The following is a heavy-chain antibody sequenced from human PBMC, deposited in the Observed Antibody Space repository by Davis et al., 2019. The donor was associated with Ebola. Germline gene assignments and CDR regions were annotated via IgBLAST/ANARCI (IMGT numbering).Heavy chain of an antibody. J-gene: IGHJ4*02. CDR1: VITFSSYA. Sequence: GGSLRLSCTDSVITFSSYAMTWVRQAPGKGLEWVGDISFDDGKTKYYADSVQGRFSISRDNSRNTLSLQMNALRVEDTAVYYCAKWSGKNHYWLDYWGQGTVVSVSS. D-gene: IGHD3-3*01. CDR3: AKWSGKNHYWLDY. CDR2: ISFDDGKTK. V-gene: IGHV3-30*18.